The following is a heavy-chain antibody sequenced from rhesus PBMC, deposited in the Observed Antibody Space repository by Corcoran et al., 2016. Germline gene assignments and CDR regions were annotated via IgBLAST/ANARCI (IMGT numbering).Heavy chain of an antibody. J-gene: IGHJ5-2*02. CDR1: GGSISSSNW. Sequence: QVKLQESGPAVVKPSETLSLTCAVSGGSISSSNWCSGIRQSPGQGPEWIVGMNVVGRRNENNPSCISRVNISIDTSKNQFSMKRSSGTAADTAVYYCARFGDDYGDYPAHGGRGVLVTVSS. CDR2: MNVVGRRN. D-gene: IGHD3-9*01. V-gene: IGHV4-93*02. CDR3: ARFGDDYGDYPAH.